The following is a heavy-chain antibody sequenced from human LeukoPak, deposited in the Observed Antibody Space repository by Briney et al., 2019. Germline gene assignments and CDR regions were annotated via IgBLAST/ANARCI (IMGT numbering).Heavy chain of an antibody. Sequence: PGRSLRLSCAASGFTFSSYGMHWVRQAPGKGLEWVAVISYDGSNKYYADSVKGRFTISRDNSKNTLYLQVNSLRAEDTAVYYCAKDHHYYDSSGYPDYWGQGTLVTVSS. V-gene: IGHV3-30*18. CDR1: GFTFSSYG. CDR3: AKDHHYYDSSGYPDY. D-gene: IGHD3-22*01. J-gene: IGHJ4*02. CDR2: ISYDGSNK.